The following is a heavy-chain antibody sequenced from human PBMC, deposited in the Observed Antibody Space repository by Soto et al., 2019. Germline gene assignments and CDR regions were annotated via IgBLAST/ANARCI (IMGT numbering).Heavy chain of an antibody. Sequence: QVQLQQWGAGLLKPSETLSLTCAVYGGSFSGYYWSWIRKPPGKGLEWIGEINHSGSTNYNPSLKSRVTISVDTSKNQFSLKLSSVTAADTAVYYCARGLTFDYWGQGTLVTVSS. CDR1: GGSFSGYY. V-gene: IGHV4-34*01. CDR3: ARGLTFDY. J-gene: IGHJ4*02. CDR2: INHSGST.